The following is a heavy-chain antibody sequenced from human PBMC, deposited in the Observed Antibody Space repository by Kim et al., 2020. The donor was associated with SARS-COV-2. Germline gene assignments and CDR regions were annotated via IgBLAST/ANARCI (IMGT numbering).Heavy chain of an antibody. Sequence: NSGNPTYAQGFTGRFVFSLDTSVTTAYLQISSLTAEDTAVYYCARDHGMDVWGQGTTVIVSS. CDR3: ARDHGMDV. J-gene: IGHJ6*02. V-gene: IGHV7-4-1*02. CDR2: NSGNP.